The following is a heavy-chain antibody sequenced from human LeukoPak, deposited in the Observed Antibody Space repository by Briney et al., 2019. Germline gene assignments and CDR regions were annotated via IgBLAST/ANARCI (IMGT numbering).Heavy chain of an antibody. CDR3: AKDLSYTSGASDH. Sequence: GGSLRLSCAASGFTFSAFAMTWVRQAPGKGLEWVSTITDDGYNTYSADSVKGRITFSRDDSKNTLSLQLRSLRAEDTAVYYCAKDLSYTSGASDHWGQGTLVTVSS. V-gene: IGHV3-23*01. J-gene: IGHJ4*02. D-gene: IGHD6-19*01. CDR2: ITDDGYNT. CDR1: GFTFSAFA.